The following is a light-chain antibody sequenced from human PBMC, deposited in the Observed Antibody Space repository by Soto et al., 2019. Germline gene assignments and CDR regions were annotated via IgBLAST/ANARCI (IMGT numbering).Light chain of an antibody. CDR3: QQYDNLT. V-gene: IGKV1-33*01. CDR1: QDISNY. CDR2: DAS. J-gene: IGKJ4*01. Sequence: DIQMTQSPSSLSASVGDRVTITCQASQDISNYLNWYQQKPGKAPKLLIYDASNLETGVPSSFSGSGSGTDFTFTISSLQPEDIATYYCQQYDNLTFGGGTKVDIK.